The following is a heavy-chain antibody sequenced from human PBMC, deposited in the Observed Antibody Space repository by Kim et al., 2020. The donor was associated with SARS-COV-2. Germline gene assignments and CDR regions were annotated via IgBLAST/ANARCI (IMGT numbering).Heavy chain of an antibody. CDR2: ISVDGGHE. V-gene: IGHV3-30*18. CDR1: GFTFSSYG. CDR3: AKADCTNTVCYQYFDF. Sequence: GGSLRLSCAASGFTFSSYGMHWVRQAPGKGLEWVAVISVDGGHEYYADSVKGRFTISRDNSENTMSLQMDSLRTEDTAVYYCAKADCTNTVCYQYFDFWGQGTLVSVSS. J-gene: IGHJ4*02. D-gene: IGHD2-8*01.